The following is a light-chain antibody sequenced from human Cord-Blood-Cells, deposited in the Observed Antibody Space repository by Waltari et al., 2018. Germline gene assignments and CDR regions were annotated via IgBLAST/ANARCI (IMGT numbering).Light chain of an antibody. CDR1: NIGSKS. CDR3: QVWDSSSDHRV. CDR2: YDS. Sequence: SYVLTQPPSVSVAPGKTASITCGGNNIGSKSVHWYQQNPGQAPVLVIYYDSDRPSGIPERFSGSNSGNTATLTISRVEAGDEADYYCQVWDSSSDHRVFGGGTKLTVL. V-gene: IGLV3-21*04. J-gene: IGLJ3*02.